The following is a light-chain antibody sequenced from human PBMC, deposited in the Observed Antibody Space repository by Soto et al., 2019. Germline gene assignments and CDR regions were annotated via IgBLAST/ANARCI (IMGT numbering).Light chain of an antibody. CDR1: QSVSES. V-gene: IGKV3-11*01. J-gene: IGKJ5*01. Sequence: EIVLTQSPATLSLSPGARATLSCRSSQSVSESLAWYQQKPGQAPRLLIYDVSYRATGIPVRFSGSGSGTDFTLTISSLEPEDFAVYYCQQRSDWLPITVGPGTRLEIK. CDR2: DVS. CDR3: QQRSDWLPIT.